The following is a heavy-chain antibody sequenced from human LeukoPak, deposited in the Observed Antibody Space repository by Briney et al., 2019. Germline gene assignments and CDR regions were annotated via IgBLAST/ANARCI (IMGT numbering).Heavy chain of an antibody. Sequence: ASVKVSCKASGYTFTGYYMHWVRQAPGQGLEWMGWINPNSGGTNYAQKFQGRVTMTRDTSISTAYMELSRLRSDDTAVYYCSLSLLWFGELLVGAFDIWGQGTMVTVSS. CDR2: INPNSGGT. CDR3: SLSLLWFGELLVGAFDI. CDR1: GYTFTGYY. J-gene: IGHJ3*02. V-gene: IGHV1-2*02. D-gene: IGHD3-10*01.